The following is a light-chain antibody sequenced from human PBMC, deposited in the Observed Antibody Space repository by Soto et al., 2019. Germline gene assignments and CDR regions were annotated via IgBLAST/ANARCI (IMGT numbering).Light chain of an antibody. Sequence: QSALTQPASVSGSPGQSITISCTGTSRDVGGYNYVSWYQQHPGKAPKLMIYDVSNRPSGVSNRFSGSKSGNTASLTISGLQAEDEADYYCSSYTSSSTLFGGGTKLTV. CDR2: DVS. CDR1: SRDVGGYNY. V-gene: IGLV2-14*01. J-gene: IGLJ2*01. CDR3: SSYTSSSTL.